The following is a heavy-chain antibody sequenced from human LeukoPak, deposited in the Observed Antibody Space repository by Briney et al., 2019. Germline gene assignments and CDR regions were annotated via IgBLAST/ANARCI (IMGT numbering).Heavy chain of an antibody. CDR2: IIPIFGTA. D-gene: IGHD5-12*01. CDR3: ARGAEVGTIFINYGMDV. V-gene: IGHV1-69*13. J-gene: IGHJ6*02. CDR1: GGTFSSYA. Sequence: SVKVSCKASGGTFSSYAISWVRQAPGQGLEWMGGIIPIFGTANYAQKFQGRVTITADESTSTAYMELSSLRSEDTAVYYCARGAEVGTIFINYGMDVWGQGTTVTVSS.